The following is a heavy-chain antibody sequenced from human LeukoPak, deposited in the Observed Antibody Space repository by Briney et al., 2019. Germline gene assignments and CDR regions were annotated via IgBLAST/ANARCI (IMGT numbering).Heavy chain of an antibody. J-gene: IGHJ5*02. CDR1: GSTFSSYW. V-gene: IGHV3-7*01. CDR3: ARDLGDWKGDP. Sequence: GGSLRLSCTASGSTFSSYWVNWVRQAPGKGLEWVANINQDGSEKYYVDSLKGRFTISRDNAKNSLYLQMNTLRAEDTAVYYCARDLGDWKGDPWGQGTLVTVSS. D-gene: IGHD1-1*01. CDR2: INQDGSEK.